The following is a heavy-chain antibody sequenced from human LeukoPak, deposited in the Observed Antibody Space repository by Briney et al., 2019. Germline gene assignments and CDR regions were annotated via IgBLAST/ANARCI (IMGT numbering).Heavy chain of an antibody. J-gene: IGHJ3*02. Sequence: PGGSLRLSCAASGFTFSSYSMNWVRQAPGKGLEWVSSISSSSSYIYYADSVKGRFTISRDNAKNSLYLQMNSLRAEDTAVYYCARACIVGATVDAFDIWGQGTMVTVSS. V-gene: IGHV3-21*01. CDR3: ARACIVGATVDAFDI. CDR2: ISSSSSYI. CDR1: GFTFSSYS. D-gene: IGHD1-26*01.